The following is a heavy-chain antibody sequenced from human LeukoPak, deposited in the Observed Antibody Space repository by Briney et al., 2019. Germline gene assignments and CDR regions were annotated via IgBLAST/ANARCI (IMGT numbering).Heavy chain of an antibody. CDR3: TIYYDGSGFDF. CDR1: GFTFSGSA. CDR2: IRSKANNYAT. Sequence: GGSLRLSCAASGFTFSGSALHWVRQFSGKGLEWVGRIRSKANNYATDYAASVKGRFTISRDDSKNTAYLQMNSLETEDTAVYYCTIYYDGSGFDFWGQGTLVTVSS. D-gene: IGHD3-22*01. J-gene: IGHJ5*01. V-gene: IGHV3-73*01.